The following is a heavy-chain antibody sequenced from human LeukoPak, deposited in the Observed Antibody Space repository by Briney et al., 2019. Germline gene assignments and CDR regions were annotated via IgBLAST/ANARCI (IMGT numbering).Heavy chain of an antibody. V-gene: IGHV4-34*01. CDR3: ANNKEGFYYYYYMDV. J-gene: IGHJ6*03. CDR2: INHSGST. D-gene: IGHD1-1*01. Sequence: PSETLSLTCAVYGGSLSGYYWSWIRQPPGKGLEWIGEINHSGSTNNNPSLKSRVTISVDTSKNQFSLKLSSVTAADTAVYYCANNKEGFYYYYYMDVWGKGTTVTVSS. CDR1: GGSLSGYY.